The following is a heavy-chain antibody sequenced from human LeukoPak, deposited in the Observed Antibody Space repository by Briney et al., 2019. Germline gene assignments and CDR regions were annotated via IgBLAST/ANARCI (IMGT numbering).Heavy chain of an antibody. CDR1: GFTFSSYW. J-gene: IGHJ4*02. CDR3: ARGAGLSSWYFY. V-gene: IGHV3-7*05. Sequence: GESLRLFCAASGFTFSSYWMSWVRQAPGKGLEWVANRKQAGSEKYYVDSVKGRFTISRDNAKNSLYVQMNSLRAEDTAVYYCARGAGLSSWYFYWGQGTLVTVST. D-gene: IGHD6-13*01. CDR2: RKQAGSEK.